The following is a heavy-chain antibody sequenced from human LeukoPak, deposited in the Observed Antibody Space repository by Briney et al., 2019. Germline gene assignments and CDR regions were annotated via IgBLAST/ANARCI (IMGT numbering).Heavy chain of an antibody. CDR3: ARGRMIQRWFDP. J-gene: IGHJ5*02. CDR1: GGSISSGDYY. V-gene: IGHV4-30-4*01. CDR2: IYYSGST. Sequence: SQTLSLTCTVSGGSISSGDYYWSWIRQPPGKGLEWIGYIYYSGSTYYNPSLKSRVTISVDTSKNQFSLKLSPVTAADTAVYYCARGRMIQRWFDPWGQGTLVTVSS. D-gene: IGHD3-16*01.